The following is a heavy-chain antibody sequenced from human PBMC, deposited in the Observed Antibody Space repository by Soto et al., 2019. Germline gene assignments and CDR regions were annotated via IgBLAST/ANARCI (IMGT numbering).Heavy chain of an antibody. CDR2: IYHSGST. Sequence: SETLSLTCAVSGGSISSGGYSWSWIRQPPGKGLEWIGYIYHSGSTYYNPSLKSRVTISVDRSKNQFSLKLSSVTAADTAVYYCARDNYSYGLDVWGQGTTVTVSS. CDR3: ARDNYSYGLDV. J-gene: IGHJ6*02. V-gene: IGHV4-30-2*01. CDR1: GGSISSGGYS.